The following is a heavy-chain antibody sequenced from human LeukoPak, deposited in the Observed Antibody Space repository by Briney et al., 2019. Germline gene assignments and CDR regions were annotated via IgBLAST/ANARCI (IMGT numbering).Heavy chain of an antibody. D-gene: IGHD3-3*01. CDR1: GFTVSNNY. CDR2: ISGSGGST. J-gene: IGHJ6*04. V-gene: IGHV3-23*01. CDR3: AKGTQYDFWSSTVDV. Sequence: GGSLRLSCAASGFTVSNNYMSWVRQAPGKGLEWVSVISGSGGSTYYADSVKGRFTVSRDNSKNTLYLQMNSLRADETAVYYCAKGTQYDFWSSTVDVWGKGTTVTVSS.